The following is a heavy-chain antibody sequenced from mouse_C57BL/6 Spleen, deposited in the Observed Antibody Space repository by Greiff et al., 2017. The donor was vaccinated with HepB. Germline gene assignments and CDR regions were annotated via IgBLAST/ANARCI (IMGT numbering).Heavy chain of an antibody. CDR3: AKRGMYSKAMDY. CDR1: GYTFTSYW. J-gene: IGHJ4*01. D-gene: IGHD2-5*01. V-gene: IGHV1-55*01. CDR2: IYPGSGST. Sequence: QVQLQQPGAELVKPGASVKMSCKASGYTFTSYWITWVKQRPGQGLEWIGDIYPGSGSTNYNEKFKSKATLTVDTSSSTAYMQLSSLTSEDSAVYYCAKRGMYSKAMDYWGQGTSVTVSS.